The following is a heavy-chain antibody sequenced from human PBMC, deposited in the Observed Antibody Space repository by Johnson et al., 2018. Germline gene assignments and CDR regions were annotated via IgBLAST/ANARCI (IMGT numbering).Heavy chain of an antibody. V-gene: IGHV1-3*01. J-gene: IGHJ3*02. CDR1: GYSVSSYA. CDR2: INPGDGNT. Sequence: LVESGAEVKKPRASVKVSCKASGYSVSSYAIHWVRQAPGQRLEWMGRINPGDGNTKYSQNFQGRVTMTRDTSASKAYMELSSLISEDTAGYYCARDRWNDDGPDIWGQGTMVTVSS. CDR3: ARDRWNDDGPDI. D-gene: IGHD1-1*01.